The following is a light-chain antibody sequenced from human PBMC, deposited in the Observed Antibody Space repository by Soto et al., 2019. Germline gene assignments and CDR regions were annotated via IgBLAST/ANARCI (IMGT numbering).Light chain of an antibody. V-gene: IGLV2-14*01. CDR3: SSYTSSSTLEGV. CDR1: SSDVGGYNY. Sequence: QSVLTQPASVSGSPGQSITISCTGTSSDVGGYNYVSWYQQHPGKAPKVMIYDVSNRPSGVSNRFSGSKSGNTASLTISGLQAEDDTDEYCSSYTSSSTLEGVFGTGTKVTVL. J-gene: IGLJ1*01. CDR2: DVS.